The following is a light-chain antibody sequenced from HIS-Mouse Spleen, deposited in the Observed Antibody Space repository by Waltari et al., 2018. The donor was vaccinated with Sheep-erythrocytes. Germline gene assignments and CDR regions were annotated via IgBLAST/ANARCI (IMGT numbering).Light chain of an antibody. CDR3: CSYAGSYNHV. V-gene: IGLV2-11*01. J-gene: IGLJ1*01. CDR1: SSDCGGYTY. CDR2: DVS. Sequence: QSALTQPRSVSGSPGQSVTISCTGTSSDCGGYTYVSWYQQHPGKAPKLMIYDVSKRPSGVPDRFSGSKSGNTASLTISGLQAEDEADYYCCSYAGSYNHVFATGTKVTVL.